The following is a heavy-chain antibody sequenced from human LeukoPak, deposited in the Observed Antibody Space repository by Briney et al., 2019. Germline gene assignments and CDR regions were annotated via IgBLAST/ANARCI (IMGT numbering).Heavy chain of an antibody. J-gene: IGHJ4*02. CDR1: GFTFSSYG. V-gene: IGHV3-23*01. CDR2: ISGSGGST. D-gene: IGHD3-22*01. CDR3: ARDSRTYYYDSSPTAIDY. Sequence: GGSLRLSCAASGFTFSSYGMHWVRQAPGKGLEWVSAISGSGGSTYYADSVKGRFTISRDNSKNTLYLQMNSLRAEDTAVYYCARDSRTYYYDSSPTAIDYWGQGTLVTVSS.